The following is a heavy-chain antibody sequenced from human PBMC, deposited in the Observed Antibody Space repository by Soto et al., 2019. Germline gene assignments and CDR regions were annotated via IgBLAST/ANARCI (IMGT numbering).Heavy chain of an antibody. CDR1: GGTFSSYT. CDR3: ARVPNPNYYDSSGYYYRNYFDY. CDR2: IIPILGIA. D-gene: IGHD3-22*01. J-gene: IGHJ4*02. V-gene: IGHV1-69*02. Sequence: SVQVSCKASGGTFSSYTISWVRQAPGQGLEWMGRIIPILGIANYAQKFQGRVTIPADKSTSTAYMELSSLRSEDTAVYYCARVPNPNYYDSSGYYYRNYFDYWGQGTLVTVSS.